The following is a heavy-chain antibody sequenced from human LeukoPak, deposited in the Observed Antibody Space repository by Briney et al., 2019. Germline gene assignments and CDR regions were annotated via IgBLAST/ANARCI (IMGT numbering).Heavy chain of an antibody. CDR1: DGSISSYY. V-gene: IGHV4-59*01. D-gene: IGHD6-13*01. Sequence: SETLSLTCTVSDGSISSYYWSWIRQPPGKGLEWIGYIYYSGSTNYNPSLKSRVTISVDTSKNQFSLKLSSVTAADTAVYYCARMFLSHIAAVDYWGQGTLVTVSS. J-gene: IGHJ4*02. CDR2: IYYSGST. CDR3: ARMFLSHIAAVDY.